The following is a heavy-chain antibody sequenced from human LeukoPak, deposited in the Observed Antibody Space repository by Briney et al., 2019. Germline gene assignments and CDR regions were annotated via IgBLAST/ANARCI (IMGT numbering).Heavy chain of an antibody. Sequence: PGGSLRLSCAASGFTFSAHYMDWVRQAPGKGLELVGRMREKVSSYTTVYAASVKGRFTISRDDSTNSVFLQMNSLKTEDTAVYYCAKAFCSEKQCTLGSWGQGTLVSVSS. CDR1: GFTFSAHY. J-gene: IGHJ4*02. CDR3: AKAFCSEKQCTLGS. D-gene: IGHD3-3*01. CDR2: MREKVSSYTT. V-gene: IGHV3-72*01.